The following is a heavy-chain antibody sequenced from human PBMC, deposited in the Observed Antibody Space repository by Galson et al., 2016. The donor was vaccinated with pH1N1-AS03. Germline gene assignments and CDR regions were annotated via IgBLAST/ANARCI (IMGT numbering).Heavy chain of an antibody. V-gene: IGHV1-2*02. J-gene: IGHJ5*02. CDR2: INPNSGGT. CDR1: GYTFTEYY. CDR3: ARGPPQFPVRYFDP. D-gene: IGHD1-26*01. Sequence: SVKVSCKASGYTFTEYYMYWVRQAPGRGLEWMGWINPNSGGTKSAQKFQGRVTMTRDTSINTAYMELNGLRPEDTALYYCARGPPQFPVRYFDPWGQGTLVTVAS.